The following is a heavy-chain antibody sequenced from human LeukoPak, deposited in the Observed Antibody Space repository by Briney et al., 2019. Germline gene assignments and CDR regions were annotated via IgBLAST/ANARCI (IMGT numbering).Heavy chain of an antibody. CDR3: ARLYSSGWYGAFDI. CDR1: GECFSGYY. V-gene: IGHV4-34*01. J-gene: IGHJ3*02. Sequence: PSETLSLTCAVYGECFSGYYWSWIRQNPRKGLEWIGEINHTGGTNYNPSLKSRVTISVDTSKNQFSLKLSSVTAADTAVYYCARLYSSGWYGAFDIWGQGTMVTVSS. CDR2: INHTGGT. D-gene: IGHD6-19*01.